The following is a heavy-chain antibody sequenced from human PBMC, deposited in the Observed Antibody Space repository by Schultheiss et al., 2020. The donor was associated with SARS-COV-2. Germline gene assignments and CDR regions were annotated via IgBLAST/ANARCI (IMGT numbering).Heavy chain of an antibody. J-gene: IGHJ4*02. CDR2: ISYDGSNK. D-gene: IGHD6-19*01. V-gene: IGHV3-30-3*01. CDR1: GFTFSSYA. CDR3: ARDGWYSSGWGYFDY. Sequence: GESLKISCAASGFTFSSYAMHWVRQAPGKGLEWVAVISYDGSNKYYADSVKGRFTISRDNSKNTLYLQMNSLRAEDTAVYYCARDGWYSSGWGYFDYWGQGTLVTVSS.